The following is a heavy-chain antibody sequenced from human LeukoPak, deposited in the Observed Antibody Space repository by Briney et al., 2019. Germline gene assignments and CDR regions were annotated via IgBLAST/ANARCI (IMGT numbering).Heavy chain of an antibody. Sequence: PGGSLRLSCAASGFTFSSYSTNWVRQAPGKGLEWVSSISSSSSHIYYADSVKGRFTISRDNAKNSLFLQMNSLRAEDTAVYYCARAVGASEGVDYWGQGTLVTVSS. CDR1: GFTFSSYS. J-gene: IGHJ4*02. CDR3: ARAVGASEGVDY. CDR2: ISSSSSHI. D-gene: IGHD1-26*01. V-gene: IGHV3-21*04.